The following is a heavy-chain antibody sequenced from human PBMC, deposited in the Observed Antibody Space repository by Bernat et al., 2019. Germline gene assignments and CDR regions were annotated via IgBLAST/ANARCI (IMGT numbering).Heavy chain of an antibody. Sequence: VQLVESGGGLVKPGGSLRLSCVASGFTFSNYAMSWVRQAPGKGLEWVSAISGSGDRTYYADSVKGRFSISRDKSKNTLYLQMNSLGAEDTAVYYCTKEDEAYSFARNWGQGTLVAVSS. J-gene: IGHJ4*02. CDR3: TKEDEAYSFARN. CDR1: GFTFSNYA. D-gene: IGHD5-18*01. V-gene: IGHV3-23*04. CDR2: ISGSGDRT.